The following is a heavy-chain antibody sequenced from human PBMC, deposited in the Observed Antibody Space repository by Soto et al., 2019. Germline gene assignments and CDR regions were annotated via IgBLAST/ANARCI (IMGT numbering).Heavy chain of an antibody. V-gene: IGHV3-9*01. CDR3: AKELTILGVAAKTALVY. D-gene: IGHD2-15*01. J-gene: IGHJ4*02. Sequence: GRSLRLSCAASGCTCENYAMHWVRQPPGKGLEWVSSINWNSGRITYADSVKGRFNIFRDNGKNSLYLEMNSLRDADTSFYYFAKELTILGVAAKTALVYWAQGSLVTCSS. CDR1: GCTCENYA. CDR2: INWNSGRI.